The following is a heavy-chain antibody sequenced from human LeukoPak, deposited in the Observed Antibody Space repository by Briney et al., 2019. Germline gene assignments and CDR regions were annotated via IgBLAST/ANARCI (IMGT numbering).Heavy chain of an antibody. Sequence: GESLKISCKGSAYSFTFTSYWIAWVRQMPGKGLEWMGIISPGDSDTRYSPSFQGHVTISADKSISTAYLQWSSLKASDTAMYYCARLSCSSTSCYYYYGMDVWGQGTTVTASS. D-gene: IGHD2-2*01. CDR1: AYSFTFTSYW. CDR2: ISPGDSDT. CDR3: ARLSCSSTSCYYYYGMDV. J-gene: IGHJ6*02. V-gene: IGHV5-51*01.